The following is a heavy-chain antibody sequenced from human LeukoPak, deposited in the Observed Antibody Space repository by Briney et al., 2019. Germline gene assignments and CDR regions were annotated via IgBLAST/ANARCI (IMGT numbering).Heavy chain of an antibody. CDR3: ARDFTRNSYAVAEFFHP. J-gene: IGHJ1*01. D-gene: IGHD5-18*01. CDR2: IYANGGT. Sequence: PSETLSLTCTVSGGSISGYYWNWIRQSAGKGLEWIGRIYANGGTHYNPSLRSRVSMSVDTSKNQFSLKLTSVTAADTAIYYCARDFTRNSYAVAEFFHPWGQGTLVSVSS. V-gene: IGHV4-4*07. CDR1: GGSISGYY.